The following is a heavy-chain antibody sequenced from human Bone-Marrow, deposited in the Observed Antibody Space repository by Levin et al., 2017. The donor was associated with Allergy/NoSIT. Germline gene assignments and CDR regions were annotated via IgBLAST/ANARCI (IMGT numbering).Heavy chain of an antibody. CDR3: EKDKRSKTTVNTEFFDY. Sequence: GGSLRLSCAASGFTFDNYAMHWVRQVPGKGLEWVSVISYNSGFMGYADSVKGRFTISRDNAKNSLYLQMNNLRAVDTALYYCEKDKRSKTTVNTEFFDYWGQGTLVTVSS. CDR2: ISYNSGFM. CDR1: GFTFDNYA. V-gene: IGHV3-9*01. J-gene: IGHJ4*02. D-gene: IGHD4-17*01.